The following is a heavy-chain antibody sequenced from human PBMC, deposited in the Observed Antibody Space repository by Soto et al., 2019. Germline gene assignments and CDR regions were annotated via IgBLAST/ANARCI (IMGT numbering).Heavy chain of an antibody. CDR3: ARDRSASSGYHYYFDY. D-gene: IGHD3-22*01. CDR2: IYYSGTT. CDR1: GGSISSGDSY. J-gene: IGHJ4*02. V-gene: IGHV4-30-4*01. Sequence: SETLSLTCTVSGGSISSGDSYWSWIRQPPGKGLEWIGYIYYSGTTYYNPSLKSRVTMSVDTSKNQFSLKLTSVTAVDAAVYYCARDRSASSGYHYYFDYWGQGTLVTVSS.